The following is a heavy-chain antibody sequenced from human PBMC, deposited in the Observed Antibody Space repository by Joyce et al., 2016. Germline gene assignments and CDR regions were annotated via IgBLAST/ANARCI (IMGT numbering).Heavy chain of an antibody. V-gene: IGHV1-69*01. CDR2: IVPMSATT. CDR3: ARGRGDDFWSGYYGSIDY. D-gene: IGHD3-3*01. Sequence: QVRLEQSGAEVKKPGSSVKVSCKTSGDIFNAYGINWVGQAPGQGLEWLGGIVPMSATTDYAQKFRGRLTISAHEPTSTVYMELSSLRSDDTGTYYCARGRGDDFWSGYYGSIDYWGQGTLVSVSS. CDR1: GDIFNAYG. J-gene: IGHJ4*02.